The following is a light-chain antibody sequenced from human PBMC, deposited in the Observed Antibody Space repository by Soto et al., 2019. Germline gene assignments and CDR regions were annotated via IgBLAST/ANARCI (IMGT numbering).Light chain of an antibody. CDR3: QQYHNWPPQYT. Sequence: EIVMTQSPASLSVSPGDGATLSCRASQSVASNVAWYQQKAGQGPRLLIHGASTRAVGVPARFSGSGSGTDFTLTIRSLQSEDFAVYYRQQYHNWPPQYTFGQGTKLQIK. V-gene: IGKV3-15*01. J-gene: IGKJ2*01. CDR1: QSVASN. CDR2: GAS.